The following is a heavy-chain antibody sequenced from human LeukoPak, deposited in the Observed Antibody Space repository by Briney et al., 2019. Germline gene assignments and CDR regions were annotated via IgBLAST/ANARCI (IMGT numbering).Heavy chain of an antibody. CDR1: GYTFTSYD. D-gene: IGHD3-10*01. CDR3: ARGGNVLLWFGEFPDYYGMDV. Sequence: ASVKVSCKASGYTFTSYDINWVRQATGQGLEWMGWMNPNSGNTGYAQKFQGRATMTRNTSISTAYMELSSLRSEDTAVYYCARGGNVLLWFGEFPDYYGMDVWGQGTTVTVSS. CDR2: MNPNSGNT. V-gene: IGHV1-8*01. J-gene: IGHJ6*02.